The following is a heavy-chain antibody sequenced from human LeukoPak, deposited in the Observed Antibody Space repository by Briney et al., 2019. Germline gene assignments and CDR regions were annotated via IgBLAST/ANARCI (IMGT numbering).Heavy chain of an antibody. V-gene: IGHV4-34*01. J-gene: IGHJ4*02. CDR2: INHSGST. CDR1: GGSFSGYY. D-gene: IGHD3-3*01. CDR3: ARLSVYDFWSGYYEAPDY. Sequence: SETLSLTCAVYGGSFSGYYWSWIRQPPGKGLEWIGEINHSGSTNYNPSLKSRVTISVDTSKNQFYLKLSSVTAADTAVYYCARLSVYDFWSGYYEAPDYWGQGTLVTVSS.